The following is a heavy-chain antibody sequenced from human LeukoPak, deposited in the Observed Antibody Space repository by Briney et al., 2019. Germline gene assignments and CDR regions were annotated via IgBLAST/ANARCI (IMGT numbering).Heavy chain of an antibody. J-gene: IGHJ4*02. CDR2: IYPDESNI. D-gene: IGHD2-2*03. V-gene: IGHV5-51*01. CDR3: ARPPSRGYSSSFEY. CDR1: GYSFPTYW. Sequence: GESLKISCKGSGYSFPTYWIAWVRQMPGKGLEWMGIIYPDESNIRYSPSFQGQVTISADKSISTAYLQWSSLKASDTAMYYCARPPSRGYSSSFEYWGQGTRVTVSS.